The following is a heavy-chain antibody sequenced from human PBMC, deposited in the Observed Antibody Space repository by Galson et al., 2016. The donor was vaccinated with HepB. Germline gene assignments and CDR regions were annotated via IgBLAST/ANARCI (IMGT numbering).Heavy chain of an antibody. J-gene: IGHJ6*02. V-gene: IGHV3-30*18. Sequence: LRLPHATCGFSLNRYGKHRVGLAPGTGLEWVAVISYDGSNKYYADSVKGRFTISRDNSKKTLYLQMSSLRAEDTAVYYCAKYIASRGVYYYYYGMDVWGQGTTVTVSS. CDR3: AKYIASRGVYYYYYGMDV. D-gene: IGHD6-13*01. CDR1: GFSLNRYG. CDR2: ISYDGSNK.